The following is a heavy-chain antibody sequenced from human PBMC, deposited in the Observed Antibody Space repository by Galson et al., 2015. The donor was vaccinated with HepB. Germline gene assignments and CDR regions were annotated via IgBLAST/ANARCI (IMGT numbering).Heavy chain of an antibody. Sequence: SLRLSCAASGFTFSTYAMHWVRQAPGKGLEWVAVISYDGSNKYYADSVKGRFTISRDNSKKKLYLQMNSLRAEDTAVYYCARGSGQQLVPGGYYFDNWGQGALVTVSS. V-gene: IGHV3-30-3*01. CDR3: ARGSGQQLVPGGYYFDN. D-gene: IGHD6-13*01. CDR2: ISYDGSNK. CDR1: GFTFSTYA. J-gene: IGHJ4*02.